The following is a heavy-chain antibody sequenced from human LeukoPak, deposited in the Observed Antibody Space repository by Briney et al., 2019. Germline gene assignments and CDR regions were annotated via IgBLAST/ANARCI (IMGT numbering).Heavy chain of an antibody. CDR2: ISSSSSYI. Sequence: PGGSLRLSCVASGFTFSSYSMNWVRQAPGEGLEWVSSISSSSSYIYYADSVKGRFTISRDNAKNSLYLQMNSLRAEDTAVYYCARGGNWDSYYFDYWGQGTLVTVSS. D-gene: IGHD4-23*01. CDR3: ARGGNWDSYYFDY. J-gene: IGHJ4*02. V-gene: IGHV3-21*01. CDR1: GFTFSSYS.